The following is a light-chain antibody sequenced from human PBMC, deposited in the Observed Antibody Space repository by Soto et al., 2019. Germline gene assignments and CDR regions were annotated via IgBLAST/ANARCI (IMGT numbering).Light chain of an antibody. CDR2: EVS. CDR3: SLYTSSSTVV. Sequence: QSALTQPPSVSGSPGKSVTISCTGTSSDVGSYNRVSWYQQPPGTAPKLMIYEVSNRPSGVPDRFSGSKSGNTASLTISGLQAEDEADYYCSLYTSSSTVVFGGGTKLTVL. CDR1: SSDVGSYNR. V-gene: IGLV2-18*01. J-gene: IGLJ2*01.